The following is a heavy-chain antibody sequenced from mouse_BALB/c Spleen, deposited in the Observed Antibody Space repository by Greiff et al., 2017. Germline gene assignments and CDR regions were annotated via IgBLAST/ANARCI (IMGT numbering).Heavy chain of an antibody. CDR3: ARYKGTTVVAYWYFDV. Sequence: EVKVEESGPSLVKPSQTLSLTCSVTGDSITSGYWNWIRKFPGNKLEYMGYISYSGSTYYNPSLKSRISITRDTSKNQYYLQLNSVTTEDTATYYCARYKGTTVVAYWYFDVWGAGTTVTVSS. CDR2: ISYSGST. D-gene: IGHD1-1*01. J-gene: IGHJ1*01. CDR1: GDSITSGY. V-gene: IGHV3-8*02.